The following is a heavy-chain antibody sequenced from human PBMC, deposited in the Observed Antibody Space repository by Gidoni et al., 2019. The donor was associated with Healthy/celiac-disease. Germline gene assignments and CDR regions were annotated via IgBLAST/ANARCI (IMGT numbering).Heavy chain of an antibody. D-gene: IGHD1-1*01. CDR3: ARGKRDGYNYNYYGMDV. J-gene: IGHJ6*02. Sequence: QVQLQQWGAGLLKPSETLSLTCAVYGGYFSGYYWSWIRQPPGKGLEWIGEINHSGSTNYNPSLKSRVTISVDTSKNQFSLKLSSVTAADTAVYYCARGKRDGYNYNYYGMDVWGQGTTVTVSS. CDR2: INHSGST. CDR1: GGYFSGYY. V-gene: IGHV4-34*01.